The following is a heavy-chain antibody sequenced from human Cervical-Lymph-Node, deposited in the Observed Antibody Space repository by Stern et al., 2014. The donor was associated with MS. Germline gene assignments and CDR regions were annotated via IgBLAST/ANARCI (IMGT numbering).Heavy chain of an antibody. V-gene: IGHV1-69*01. Sequence: QVQLVQSGAEVKKPGSSVRVSCKASGGSFKRYAFNWLRQAPGQELEWIGDIVPMFAKANYAQKFQVRVTVTADEATNTVYMELSFLTSEDTAVYYCARERSIHYPAFAPWGQGTLVTVSS. CDR3: ARERSIHYPAFAP. D-gene: IGHD3-10*01. CDR2: IVPMFAKA. J-gene: IGHJ5*02. CDR1: GGSFKRYA.